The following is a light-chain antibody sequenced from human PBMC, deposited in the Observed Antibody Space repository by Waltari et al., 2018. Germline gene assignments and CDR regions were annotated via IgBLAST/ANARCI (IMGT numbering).Light chain of an antibody. Sequence: QSALTQPASVSGSPGQSITISCTGTSSDVGGYNYDSWYQQHPGKVPKLLIFDVSNRPSGVSNRFSGSESGNTASLTISGLQAEDESDYYCCSFTSRSTWVFGGGTKLTVL. CDR2: DVS. V-gene: IGLV2-14*01. CDR3: CSFTSRSTWV. CDR1: SSDVGGYNY. J-gene: IGLJ3*02.